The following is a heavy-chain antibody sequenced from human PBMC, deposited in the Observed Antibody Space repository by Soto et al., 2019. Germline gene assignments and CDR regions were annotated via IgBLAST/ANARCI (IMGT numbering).Heavy chain of an antibody. D-gene: IGHD2-21*01. J-gene: IGHJ5*02. CDR1: DDSINSDKYY. CDR3: ARQPTTGDTDLWFDP. V-gene: IGHV4-39*01. Sequence: SETLSLTCSVSDDSINSDKYYWGWIRQPPGKGLEWIGNIYYRGNAYYNPSLESRVSVSLDTSKSGFSLKLRSVTAADTAVYYCARQPTTGDTDLWFDPWGQGTLVTVS. CDR2: IYYRGNA.